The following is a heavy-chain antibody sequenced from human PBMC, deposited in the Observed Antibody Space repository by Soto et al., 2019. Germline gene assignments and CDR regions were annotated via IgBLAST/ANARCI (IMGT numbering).Heavy chain of an antibody. CDR2: ISSSSSYI. V-gene: IGHV3-21*01. CDR3: ARDRKRPYYYDSSGYSNDY. D-gene: IGHD3-22*01. Sequence: PGGSLRLSCAASGFTFSSYSMNWVRQAPGKGLEWVSSISSSSSYIYYADSVKGRFTISRDNAKNSLYLQMNSLRAEDTAVYYCARDRKRPYYYDSSGYSNDYWGQGTLVTVSS. J-gene: IGHJ4*02. CDR1: GFTFSSYS.